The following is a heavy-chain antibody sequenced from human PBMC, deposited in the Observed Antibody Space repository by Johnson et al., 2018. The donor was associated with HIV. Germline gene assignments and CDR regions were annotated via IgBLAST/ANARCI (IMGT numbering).Heavy chain of an antibody. Sequence: QVQLVESGGGVVQPGGSLRLSCAASGFTFTTYAMHWVRQAPGKGLEWVAFIRYDGSKTYYVDSVKGRFTISRDNVKNSLYLQMNSLRAEDTAVYYCARDPRGQHPRGAVDIWGQGTMVTVSS. V-gene: IGHV3-30*02. J-gene: IGHJ3*02. CDR3: ARDPRGQHPRGAVDI. D-gene: IGHD6-13*01. CDR2: IRYDGSKT. CDR1: GFTFTTYA.